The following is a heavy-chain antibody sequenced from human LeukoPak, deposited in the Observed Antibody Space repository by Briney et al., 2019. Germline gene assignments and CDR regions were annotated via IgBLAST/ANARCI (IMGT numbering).Heavy chain of an antibody. Sequence: SETLSLTCTVSGGSISSYYWSWIRQPAGKGLEWIGRIYTSGSTNYNPSLKSRVTMSVDTSKNQFSLKLSSVTAADTAGYYCAREPPGYSYGTNWFDPWGQGTLVTVSS. CDR2: IYTSGST. CDR3: AREPPGYSYGTNWFDP. V-gene: IGHV4-4*07. D-gene: IGHD5-18*01. J-gene: IGHJ5*02. CDR1: GGSISSYY.